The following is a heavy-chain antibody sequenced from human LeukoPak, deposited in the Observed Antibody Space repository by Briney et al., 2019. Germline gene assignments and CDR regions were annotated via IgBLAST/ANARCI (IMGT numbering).Heavy chain of an antibody. CDR1: GGSISSGSYY. Sequence: PSETLSLTCTVSGGSISSGSYYWSWIRQPAGKGLEWIGRIYTSGSTNYNPSLKSRVTISVDTSKDQFSLKLSSVTAADTAVYYCARGNLYDYVWGSHDAFDIWGQGTMVTVSS. CDR3: ARGNLYDYVWGSHDAFDI. V-gene: IGHV4-61*02. CDR2: IYTSGST. D-gene: IGHD3-16*01. J-gene: IGHJ3*02.